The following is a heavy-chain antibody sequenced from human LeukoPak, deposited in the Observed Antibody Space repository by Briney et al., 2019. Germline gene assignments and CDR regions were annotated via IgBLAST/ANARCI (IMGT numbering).Heavy chain of an antibody. V-gene: IGHV4-59*01. CDR1: GGSISSYY. J-gene: IGHJ4*02. CDR2: IYYSGST. CDR3: VSGGLAYYFDY. D-gene: IGHD2-8*02. Sequence: SETLSLTCTVSGGSISSYYRSWIRQPPGKGLEWIGYIYYSGSTNYNPSLKSRVTISVDTSKNQFSLKLSSVTAADTAVYYCVSGGLAYYFDYWGQGTLVTVSS.